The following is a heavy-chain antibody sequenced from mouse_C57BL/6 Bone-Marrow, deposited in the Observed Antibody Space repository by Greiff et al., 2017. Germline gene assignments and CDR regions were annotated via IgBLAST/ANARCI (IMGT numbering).Heavy chain of an antibody. CDR3: ALYDYDDGYYAMDY. V-gene: IGHV1-72*01. CDR2: IDPNSGGT. Sequence: QVQLQQPGAELVKPGASVKLSCKASGYTFTSYWMHWVKQRPGRGLEWIGRIDPNSGGTKYNEKFKSKATLTVDKPSSTAYMQLSSLTSEDSAVYDCALYDYDDGYYAMDYWGQGTSVTVSS. J-gene: IGHJ4*01. D-gene: IGHD2-4*01. CDR1: GYTFTSYW.